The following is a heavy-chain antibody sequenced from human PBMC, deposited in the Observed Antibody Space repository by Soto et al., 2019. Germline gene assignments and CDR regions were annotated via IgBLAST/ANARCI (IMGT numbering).Heavy chain of an antibody. CDR3: ASTSIAAAGRGYYYYGMDV. V-gene: IGHV4-31*03. CDR1: GGSISSGGYY. Sequence: SETLSLTCTVSGGSISSGGYYWSWIRQHPGKGLEWIGYIYYSGSTYYNPSLKSRVTISVDTSKNQFSLKLSSVTAADTAVYYCASTSIAAAGRGYYYYGMDVWGQGTTVTVSS. J-gene: IGHJ6*02. CDR2: IYYSGST. D-gene: IGHD6-13*01.